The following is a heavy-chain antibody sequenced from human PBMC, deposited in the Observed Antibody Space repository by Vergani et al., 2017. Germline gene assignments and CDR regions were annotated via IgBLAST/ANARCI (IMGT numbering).Heavy chain of an antibody. V-gene: IGHV3-33*01. CDR1: GFTFSSYG. J-gene: IGHJ6*02. D-gene: IGHD4-17*01. CDR2: IWHDGSNK. CDR3: ARERGDCGDYGAYYYYAMDV. Sequence: QVQLVESGGGVVQPGRSLRLSCAASGFTFSSYGMHWVRQAPGKGLEWVAVIWHDGSNKYYADSVKGRFTISRDNSKNTLYLQMNSLRAEDTAVYYCARERGDCGDYGAYYYYAMDVWGQGTTVTVSS.